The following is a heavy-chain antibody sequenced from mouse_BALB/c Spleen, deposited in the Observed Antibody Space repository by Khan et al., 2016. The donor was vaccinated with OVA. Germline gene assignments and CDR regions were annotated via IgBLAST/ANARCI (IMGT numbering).Heavy chain of an antibody. CDR1: GFDFSRYW. Sequence: EVKLLESGGGLVQPGGSLKLSCAASGFDFSRYWMSWVRQAPGKGLEWIGEINPDSSTINYTPSLKDKFIISRDNAKNTLYLQMSKVRSEDTALYYCARPYRYDGRAGFAYWGQGTLVTVSA. J-gene: IGHJ3*01. CDR3: ARPYRYDGRAGFAY. D-gene: IGHD2-14*01. CDR2: INPDSSTI. V-gene: IGHV4-1*02.